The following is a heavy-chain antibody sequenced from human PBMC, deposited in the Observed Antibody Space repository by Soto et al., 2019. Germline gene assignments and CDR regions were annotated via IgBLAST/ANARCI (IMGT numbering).Heavy chain of an antibody. J-gene: IGHJ4*02. CDR3: AKDSLGGMGTVMMPRTD. CDR1: GLTFSTYG. CDR2: ISYDLRKT. D-gene: IGHD4-17*01. Sequence: VQLVESGGGVVQPGRSLRLSCEVSGLTFSTYGFHWVRQAPGKGLEWVVVISYDLRKTHYADSVRGRFTISRDNSKNALYPQMNDLRADDTALYYCAKDSLGGMGTVMMPRTDWGQGTLVTVSS. V-gene: IGHV3-30*18.